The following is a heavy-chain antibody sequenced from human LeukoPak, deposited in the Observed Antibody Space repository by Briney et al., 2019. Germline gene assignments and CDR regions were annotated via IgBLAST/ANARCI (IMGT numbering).Heavy chain of an antibody. CDR2: ISGIGTSP. CDR3: ARETDRGDYHY. D-gene: IGHD3-10*01. V-gene: IGHV3-23*01. J-gene: IGHJ4*02. CDR1: GFTFSSYA. Sequence: PGGSLRLSCAASGFTFSSYAIGGVCQAPGEGLEWVSAISGIGTSPSYADSVKGRFTISRDNSKNTLYLQMNSLRAEDTAVYYCARETDRGDYHYWGQGPLVTVSS.